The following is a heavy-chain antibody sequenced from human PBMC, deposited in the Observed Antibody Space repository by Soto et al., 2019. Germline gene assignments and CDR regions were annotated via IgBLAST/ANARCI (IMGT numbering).Heavy chain of an antibody. CDR1: GDSVSSNSAA. J-gene: IGHJ4*02. V-gene: IGHV6-1*01. CDR3: ARGRHSTSSDIVLTAPFDY. D-gene: IGHD5-12*01. Sequence: QVQLQQSGPGLVKPSQTLSLTCAISGDSVSSNSAAWNWIRQSPSRGLEWLGRTYYRSKWYNEYAVSVKSRITVNPGTSKNQFSLQLNSVTPEDTAVYYCARGRHSTSSDIVLTAPFDYWGQGTLVTVSS. CDR2: TYYRSKWYN.